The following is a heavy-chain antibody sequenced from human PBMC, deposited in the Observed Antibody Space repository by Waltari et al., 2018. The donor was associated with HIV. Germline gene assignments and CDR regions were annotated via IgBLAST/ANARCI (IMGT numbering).Heavy chain of an antibody. CDR2: MTPILGVA. D-gene: IGHD2-21*02. CDR1: GGPFSRYS. CDR3: ATYQSLCVGDCYSPPFDA. J-gene: IGHJ4*02. V-gene: IGHV1-69*02. Sequence: QVQLVQSGAGAKKPGSSVKVACRASGGPFSRYSISWVRQVPGQGLEWMGRMTPILGVADYAQRFQDRATMTADKSTRTVFMELTTLTSEDTAVYYCATYQSLCVGDCYSPPFDAWGQGSPVTVSS.